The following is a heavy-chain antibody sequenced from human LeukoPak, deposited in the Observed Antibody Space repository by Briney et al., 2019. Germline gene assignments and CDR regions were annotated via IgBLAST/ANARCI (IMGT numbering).Heavy chain of an antibody. J-gene: IGHJ5*02. V-gene: IGHV1-18*01. CDR2: ISGYNGNT. D-gene: IGHD2-2*01. CDR3: ARGPRYCSTSSCFYEWYWFDP. Sequence: ASVKVSCKASGYTFICNGISWVRQAPGQGLEWMGWISGYNGNTNYAQKFQGRVTMTTDKSTSTVYMEVRSLTFDDTAVYYCARGPRYCSTSSCFYEWYWFDPWGQGTLVTVSS. CDR1: GYTFICNG.